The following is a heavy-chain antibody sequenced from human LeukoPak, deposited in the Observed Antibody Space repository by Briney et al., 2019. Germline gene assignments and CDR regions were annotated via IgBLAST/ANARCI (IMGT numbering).Heavy chain of an antibody. CDR1: GYSFTSYW. CDR3: ASLRSYSDAFDI. J-gene: IGHJ3*02. CDR2: IYPGDSDIDSEI. V-gene: IGHV5-51*01. Sequence: GESLKISCKGSGYSFTSYWIAWVRQMPGKGLEWMGIIYPGDSDIDSEIRYSPPFQGQVTFSADKSTSTAYLQWGSLKASDTAMYYCASLRSYSDAFDIWGQGTMVTVSS. D-gene: IGHD2-21*01.